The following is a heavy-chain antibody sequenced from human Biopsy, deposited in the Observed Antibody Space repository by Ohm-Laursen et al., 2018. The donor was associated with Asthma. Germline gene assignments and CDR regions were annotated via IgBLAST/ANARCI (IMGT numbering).Heavy chain of an antibody. CDR1: GYSLTDLS. J-gene: IGHJ4*02. CDR2: HDHEEGGT. D-gene: IGHD4-17*01. Sequence: ASVKVSCKISGYSLTDLSMHWVRRAPGQGLEWMGGHDHEEGGTVNARRFQGRVTMTEDTSTDTAYMELSSLSSDDMAVYYCASDFPKDYVRYNFQFWGQGTLVTVSS. CDR3: ASDFPKDYVRYNFQF. V-gene: IGHV1-24*01.